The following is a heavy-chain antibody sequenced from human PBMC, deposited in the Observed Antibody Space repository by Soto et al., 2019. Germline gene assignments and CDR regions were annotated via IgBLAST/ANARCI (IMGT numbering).Heavy chain of an antibody. CDR2: IYYIGNT. Sequence: PSETLSLTCSVSGGSINSGCYHWTWIRQHPEKGLEWIGYIYYIGNTYYNPSLRSRLTISVDTSKNQFSLNLTSVTAADTAVYYCARTSYLGFRELFDPWGQGTLVTVCS. CDR3: ARTSYLGFRELFDP. CDR1: GGSINSGCYH. J-gene: IGHJ5*01. D-gene: IGHD2-21*01. V-gene: IGHV4-31*03.